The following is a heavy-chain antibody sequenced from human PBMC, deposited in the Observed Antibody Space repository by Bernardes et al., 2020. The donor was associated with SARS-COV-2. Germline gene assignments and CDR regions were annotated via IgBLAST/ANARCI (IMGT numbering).Heavy chain of an antibody. V-gene: IGHV4-31*03. CDR3: ARARTPYSYYYGMDV. J-gene: IGHJ6*02. Sequence: TLSLTCTVSGGSISSGRYHWSWIRQHPGKGLEWIGYIFYTGSTDYNPSLESRVSISLDSSNNQFSLKLSSATAADTAVYFCARARTPYSYYYGMDVWGQGTTVTVSS. D-gene: IGHD2-21*01. CDR1: GGSISSGRYH. CDR2: IFYTGST.